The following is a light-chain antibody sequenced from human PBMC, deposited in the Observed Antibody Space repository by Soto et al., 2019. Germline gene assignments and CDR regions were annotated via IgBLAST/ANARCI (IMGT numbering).Light chain of an antibody. J-gene: IGKJ4*01. Sequence: DIQMTQSPSSLSASVGDRVTITCRASQSISSYVNWYQQKPGNAPKLLIYAPSTLQSGVPSRFSGTGSGTDFTLTISSLQPEDFATYYCQQSYSAPPTFGGGTKGDIK. CDR3: QQSYSAPPT. V-gene: IGKV1-39*01. CDR2: APS. CDR1: QSISSY.